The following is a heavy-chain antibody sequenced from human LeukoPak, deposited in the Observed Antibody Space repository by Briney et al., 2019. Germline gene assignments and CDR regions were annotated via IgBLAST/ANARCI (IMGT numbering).Heavy chain of an antibody. D-gene: IGHD6-6*01. CDR3: ARDPRASSIAARTFDY. J-gene: IGHJ4*02. CDR2: ISYDGSNK. Sequence: PGRSLRLSCAASGFTFSSYAMHWVRQAPGKGLEWVAVISYDGSNKYYADSVKGRFTISRDNSKNTLYLQMNSLRAEDTAVYYCARDPRASSIAARTFDYWGQGTLVTVSS. CDR1: GFTFSSYA. V-gene: IGHV3-30-3*01.